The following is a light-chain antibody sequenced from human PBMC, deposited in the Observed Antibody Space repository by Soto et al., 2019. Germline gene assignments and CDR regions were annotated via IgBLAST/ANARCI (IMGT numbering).Light chain of an antibody. CDR2: DVT. V-gene: IGLV2-14*01. J-gene: IGLJ1*01. CDR1: SSDIGEYKY. Sequence: QSALTQPASVSGSPGQSITISCSGSSSDIGEYKYVSWYQQHPGKAPKLMIYDVTNRPSGVSDRFSGSKSGSTASLTISGLQAEDEADYYCNSYTAANTYVFGSGTKVTV. CDR3: NSYTAANTYV.